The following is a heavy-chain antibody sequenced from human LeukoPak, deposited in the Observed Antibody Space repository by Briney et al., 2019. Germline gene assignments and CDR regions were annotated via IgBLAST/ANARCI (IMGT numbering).Heavy chain of an antibody. V-gene: IGHV1-69*04. Sequence: SVKVSCKASGGTFSSYAISWVRQAPGQGLEWMGRIIPILGIANYAQKFQGRVTITADKSTSTAYMELSSLRSEDTAVYYCARDLGSSSWNYYYYGMDVWGQGTTVTVSS. CDR3: ARDLGSSSWNYYYYGMDV. J-gene: IGHJ6*02. D-gene: IGHD6-13*01. CDR1: GGTFSSYA. CDR2: IIPILGIA.